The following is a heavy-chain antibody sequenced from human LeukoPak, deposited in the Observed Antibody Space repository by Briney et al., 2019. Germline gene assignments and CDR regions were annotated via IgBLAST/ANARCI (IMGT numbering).Heavy chain of an antibody. CDR3: AKDNYDSSGIWDY. CDR1: GFTFSSYG. CDR2: ITSDGNNK. V-gene: IGHV3-30*18. Sequence: PGGSLRLSCAASGFTFSSYGMHWVRQAPGKGLEWVAVITSDGNNKFYAEAVKGRFTISRDNVKNTLYLQMNSLRPEDAAMYFCAKDNYDSSGIWDYWGQGTLVPVSS. D-gene: IGHD3-16*01. J-gene: IGHJ4*02.